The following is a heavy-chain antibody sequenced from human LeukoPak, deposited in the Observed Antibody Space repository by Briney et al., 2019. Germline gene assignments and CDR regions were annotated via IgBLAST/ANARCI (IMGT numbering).Heavy chain of an antibody. J-gene: IGHJ4*02. CDR1: GYTLTELS. CDR3: ATAAIAVAGTLNPFDY. CDR2: FDPEDGET. Sequence: ASVKVSCKASGYTLTELSMHWVRQAPGKGLEWMGGFDPEDGETIYAQKFQGRVTMTEDTSTDTAYMELSSLRSEDTAVYYCATAAIAVAGTLNPFDYWGQGTLVTVSS. V-gene: IGHV1-24*01. D-gene: IGHD6-19*01.